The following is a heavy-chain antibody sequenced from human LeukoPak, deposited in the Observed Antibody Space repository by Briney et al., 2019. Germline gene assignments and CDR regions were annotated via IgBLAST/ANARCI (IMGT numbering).Heavy chain of an antibody. Sequence: PSETLFLTCTVSGGSISSTTYCWSWVRQPPGKGLEWIGCMYYSGSTYYSSSLKGRVTISLDTPKNQFSLRLNSVTASDTAVYYCVRYIAYHANLDYWGQGILVTVSS. V-gene: IGHV4-39*01. CDR2: MYYSGST. CDR3: VRYIAYHANLDY. J-gene: IGHJ4*02. D-gene: IGHD2-21*01. CDR1: GGSISSTTYC.